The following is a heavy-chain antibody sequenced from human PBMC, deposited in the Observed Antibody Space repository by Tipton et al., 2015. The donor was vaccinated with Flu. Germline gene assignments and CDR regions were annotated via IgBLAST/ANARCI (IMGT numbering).Heavy chain of an antibody. D-gene: IGHD6-19*01. V-gene: IGHV4-59*01. J-gene: IGHJ4*02. CDR3: ARIPDFTGWPFDY. Sequence: TLSLTCTVSRDSINGYFWTWIRQPPGMGLEWIGYIRYSGRTSYSPSLKSRVTISLDTSQSQFSLRLSSVTAADTAIYYCARIPDFTGWPFDYWGQGSLVTVSS. CDR2: IRYSGRT. CDR1: RDSINGYF.